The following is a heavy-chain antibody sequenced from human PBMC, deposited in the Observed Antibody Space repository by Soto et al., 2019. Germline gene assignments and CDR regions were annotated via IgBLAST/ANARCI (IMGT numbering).Heavy chain of an antibody. CDR2: IIPIFGTA. CDR3: AREVSPYYYYGIEV. D-gene: IGHD6-6*01. V-gene: IGHV1-69*06. Sequence: VQLVQSGAEGKKPGSSVKVSCKASGRTFSSYAISWVLQAPGQGLECMGGIIPIFGTADYAQKFQGRVTITADKSTSKAYLELSRLRSEDTAVYYCAREVSPYYYYGIEVCGQGPKVTVSS. CDR1: GRTFSSYA. J-gene: IGHJ6*02.